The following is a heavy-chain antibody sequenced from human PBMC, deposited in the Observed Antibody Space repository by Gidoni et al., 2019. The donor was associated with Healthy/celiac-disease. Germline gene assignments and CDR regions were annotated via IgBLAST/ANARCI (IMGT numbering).Heavy chain of an antibody. V-gene: IGHV3-23*01. Sequence: EVHLLESGVGLVQPGGSLRLSCAASGFTFISHPMSWFRQAPGKGLEWVSAISGSGGSTYYADAVKGRFTISRDNAKNTLYLQMNSLRAEDTAVYYCAKRHAYDSSGYYFDYWGQGTLVTVSS. J-gene: IGHJ4*02. CDR1: GFTFISHP. D-gene: IGHD3-22*01. CDR3: AKRHAYDSSGYYFDY. CDR2: ISGSGGST.